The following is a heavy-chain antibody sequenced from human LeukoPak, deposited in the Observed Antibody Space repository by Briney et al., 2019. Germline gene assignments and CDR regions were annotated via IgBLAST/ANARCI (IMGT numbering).Heavy chain of an antibody. D-gene: IGHD6-13*01. CDR3: AKDSSRSLDY. CDR1: GFTFSSYS. V-gene: IGHV3-33*06. Sequence: GGSLRLSCAASGFTFSSYSMHWVRQAPGKGLEWVAVIWYDGSNKYYADSVKGRFTISRDNSKNTLYLQMNSLRAEDTAVYYCAKDSSRSLDYWGQGTLVTVSS. CDR2: IWYDGSNK. J-gene: IGHJ4*02.